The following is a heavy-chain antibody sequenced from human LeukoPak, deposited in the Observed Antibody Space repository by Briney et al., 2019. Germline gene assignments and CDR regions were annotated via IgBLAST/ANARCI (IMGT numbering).Heavy chain of an antibody. J-gene: IGHJ4*02. CDR1: GFTFSSYA. CDR3: AKDHLGSGWFRLGGLFDY. D-gene: IGHD6-19*01. CDR2: ISGSGGST. Sequence: GGSLRLSCAASGFTFSSYAMSRVRQAPGKGLEWVSAISGSGGSTYYADSVKGRFTISRDNSKNTLYLQMNSLRAEDTAVYYCAKDHLGSGWFRLGGLFDYWGQGTLVTVSS. V-gene: IGHV3-23*01.